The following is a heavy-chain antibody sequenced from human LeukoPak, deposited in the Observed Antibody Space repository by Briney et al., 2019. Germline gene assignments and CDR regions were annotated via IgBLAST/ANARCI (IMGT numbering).Heavy chain of an antibody. D-gene: IGHD2-2*01. CDR2: MNPNSGNT. J-gene: IGHJ4*02. CDR3: ARALRYCSTTSCQYYFDY. Sequence: ASVKVSCKASGYTFTSYGISWVRQAAGQGLEWMGWMNPNSGNTGYAQKFQGRVTMTRNTSISTAYMVLSSLKSEDTAVYYCARALRYCSTTSCQYYFDYWGQGTLVTVSS. V-gene: IGHV1-8*02. CDR1: GYTFTSYG.